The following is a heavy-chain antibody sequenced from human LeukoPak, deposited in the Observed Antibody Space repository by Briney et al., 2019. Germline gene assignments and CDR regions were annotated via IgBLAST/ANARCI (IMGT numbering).Heavy chain of an antibody. V-gene: IGHV3-53*04. CDR2: IYSGGST. CDR3: ARGRSRRSGSYYGDAFDI. D-gene: IGHD1-26*01. Sequence: GGSLRLSCVASGFTVSSNYMSWVRQAPGKGLEWVSVIYSGGSTYYADSVKGRFTISRHNSKNTLYLQMNSLRAEDTAVYYCARGRSRRSGSYYGDAFDIWGQGTMVTVSS. CDR1: GFTVSSNY. J-gene: IGHJ3*02.